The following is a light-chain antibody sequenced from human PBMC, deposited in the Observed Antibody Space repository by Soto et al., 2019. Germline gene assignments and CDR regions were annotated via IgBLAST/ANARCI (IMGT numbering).Light chain of an antibody. J-gene: IGKJ1*01. CDR3: NKGSNGLLT. Sequence: EIVLTQSPATLSLSPGERATLSCRASQSVGRYFAWYQQKPGQAPRLLIYDASKRATGIPARFSGSGSGTDFTLTISSLEPEDFAVYSCNKGSNGLLTFGQGTKVAIK. CDR1: QSVGRY. V-gene: IGKV3-11*01. CDR2: DAS.